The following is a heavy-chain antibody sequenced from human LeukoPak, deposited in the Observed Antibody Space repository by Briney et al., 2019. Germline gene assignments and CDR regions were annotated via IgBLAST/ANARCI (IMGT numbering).Heavy chain of an antibody. Sequence: SETLSLTCTVSGGSISSYYWSWIRQPPGKGLEWIGYIYYSGSTNYNPSLKSRVTISVDTSKNQFSLKLSSVTAADTAVYYCAGYRISSDAFDIWGQGTMVTVSS. J-gene: IGHJ3*02. CDR3: AGYRISSDAFDI. CDR2: IYYSGST. CDR1: GGSISSYY. V-gene: IGHV4-59*01. D-gene: IGHD5-24*01.